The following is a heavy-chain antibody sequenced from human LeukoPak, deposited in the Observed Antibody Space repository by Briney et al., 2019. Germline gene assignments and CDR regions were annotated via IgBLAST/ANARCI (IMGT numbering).Heavy chain of an antibody. CDR2: IATVGDT. CDR3: ARERMDDSSGKALQYLDY. J-gene: IGHJ4*02. V-gene: IGHV3-13*04. Sequence: GGCLRLSCSASGFTFSSYDMHWVRQVTGKGLEWVSAIATVGDTYYPGSVKGRFLISRENAKNSLYLQLNSLRAGDTAVYYCARERMDDSSGKALQYLDYWGQGTLVTVSS. D-gene: IGHD3-22*01. CDR1: GFTFSSYD.